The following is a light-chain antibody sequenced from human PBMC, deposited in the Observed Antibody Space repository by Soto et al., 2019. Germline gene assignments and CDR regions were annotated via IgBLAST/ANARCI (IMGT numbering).Light chain of an antibody. V-gene: IGKV3-15*01. J-gene: IGKJ1*01. CDR3: QQYNNWPWT. Sequence: EIVMTQSPATLSVSPGERATLSCRASQSVSSNLAWYQQKPGQAPRLLIYGASTMATGIPARFSGSGSGTEFPLTISSLQSEEFSVYYCQQYNNWPWTFGRGTKVDIK. CDR2: GAS. CDR1: QSVSSN.